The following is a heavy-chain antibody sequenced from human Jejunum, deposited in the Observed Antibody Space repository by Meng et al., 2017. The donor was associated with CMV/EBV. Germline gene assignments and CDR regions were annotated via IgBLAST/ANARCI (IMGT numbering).Heavy chain of an antibody. D-gene: IGHD3-16*02. V-gene: IGHV3-66*02. CDR1: FTVSSNY. CDR3: ARRGVWGSYRRDDAFDI. CDR2: IYSGGNT. J-gene: IGHJ3*02. Sequence: FTVSSNYMSGVRQAPGKGLEWVSLIYSGGNTYHADSVKGRFTISRDNSKNTLYLQMNSLRPADTAVYYCARRGVWGSYRRDDAFDIWGQGTMVTVSS.